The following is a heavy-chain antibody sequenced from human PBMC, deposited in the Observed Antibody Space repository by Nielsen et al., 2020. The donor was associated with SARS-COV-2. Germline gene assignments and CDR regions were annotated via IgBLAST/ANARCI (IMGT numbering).Heavy chain of an antibody. V-gene: IGHV3-30*04. CDR1: GFTFRNYA. J-gene: IGHJ4*02. Sequence: GESLKISCAASGFTFRNYAMHWVRQAPGKGLEWMTFISYDGSNKMYADSVKGRFTISRDMSKNTLYLQMNSLRAEDTAVYYCAKGDGYCTNGVCYTSSYYFDYWGQGTLVTVSS. D-gene: IGHD2-8*01. CDR2: ISYDGSNK. CDR3: AKGDGYCTNGVCYTSSYYFDY.